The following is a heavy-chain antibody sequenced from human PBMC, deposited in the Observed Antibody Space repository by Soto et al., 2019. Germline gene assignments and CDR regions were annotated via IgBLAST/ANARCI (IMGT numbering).Heavy chain of an antibody. V-gene: IGHV3-21*01. Sequence: EVQLVESGGGLVQPGGSLRLSCETSGFTFITYIMHWVRQAPGKGLEWVAAIGGVTNYINYADSVKGRFNISRDNAVKSLYLQMDSLRVDDTGVYYCVRDVALTAHLPHYYHGLDVWGQGTTVTVSS. CDR2: IGGVTNYI. CDR1: GFTFITYI. J-gene: IGHJ6*02. D-gene: IGHD3-16*01. CDR3: VRDVALTAHLPHYYHGLDV.